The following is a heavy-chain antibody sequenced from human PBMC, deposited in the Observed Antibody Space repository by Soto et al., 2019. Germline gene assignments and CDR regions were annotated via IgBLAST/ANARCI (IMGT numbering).Heavy chain of an antibody. CDR2: IHGEGAGS. D-gene: IGHD6-19*01. Sequence: EVELLESGGGLVQPGGSVRLSCAASGFTFRNYAMSWVRQAPGKGLEWVSSIHGEGAGSFYADAVKGRFTGSRDHSKETLYLQMSSLRVDDTAVYYCVKDGVARNGNWDWFDPWGQGTLVTVAS. J-gene: IGHJ5*02. V-gene: IGHV3-23*01. CDR1: GFTFRNYA. CDR3: VKDGVARNGNWDWFDP.